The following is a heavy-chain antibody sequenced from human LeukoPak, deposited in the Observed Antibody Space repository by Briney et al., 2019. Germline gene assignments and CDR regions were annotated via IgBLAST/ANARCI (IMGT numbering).Heavy chain of an antibody. Sequence: PGGSLRLSXAASGFTFSDYYMSWIRQAPGKGLEWVSYISSSGTIIYYADSVKGRFTISRDNAKNSLYLQMNSLRAEDTAIYYCAKGGCSSTNCYPDYWGQGALVTVSS. CDR2: ISSSGTII. D-gene: IGHD2-2*01. J-gene: IGHJ4*02. CDR1: GFTFSDYY. CDR3: AKGGCSSTNCYPDY. V-gene: IGHV3-11*04.